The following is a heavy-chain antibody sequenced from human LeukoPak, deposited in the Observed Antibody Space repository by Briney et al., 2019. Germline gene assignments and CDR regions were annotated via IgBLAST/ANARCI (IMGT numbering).Heavy chain of an antibody. J-gene: IGHJ4*02. V-gene: IGHV3-23*01. CDR1: GFTFSSYA. CDR3: AKGDPFDMNNFSPLFDF. Sequence: PGGSLRLSCAASGFTFSSYAMNWVRQAPGKGLEWVSAISDTTYYANSVKGRFTISRYNSKNMLYLQVNSLRAEDTAVYYCAKGDPFDMNNFSPLFDFWGRGTLVTVSS. CDR2: ISDTT. D-gene: IGHD1-20*01.